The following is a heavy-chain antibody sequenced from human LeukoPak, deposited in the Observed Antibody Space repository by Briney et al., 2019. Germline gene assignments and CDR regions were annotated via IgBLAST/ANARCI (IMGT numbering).Heavy chain of an antibody. CDR2: IYTSGST. D-gene: IGHD3-3*01. V-gene: IGHV4-4*07. J-gene: IGHJ4*02. Sequence: PSETLSLTCTVSGGSISSYYWSWIRQPAGKGLEWIGRIYTSGSTNYNPSLKSRVTILVDTSKNQFSLKLSSVTAADTAVYYCASLVTIFGVVIIPERFDYWGQGTLVTVSS. CDR3: ASLVTIFGVVIIPERFDY. CDR1: GGSISSYY.